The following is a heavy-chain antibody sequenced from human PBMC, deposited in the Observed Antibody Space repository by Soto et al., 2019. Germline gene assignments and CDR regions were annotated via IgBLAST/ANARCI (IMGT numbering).Heavy chain of an antibody. CDR1: GFTFSSYG. D-gene: IGHD6-13*01. CDR3: AKEGQEPGAGDAFDI. CDR2: ISYDGSNK. Sequence: GGSLRLSCAASGFTFSSYGMHWVRQAPGKGLEWVAVISYDGSNKYYADSVKGRFTISRDKSKNTLYLQMNSLRAEDTAVYYCAKEGQEPGAGDAFDIWGQGTMVTVSS. J-gene: IGHJ3*02. V-gene: IGHV3-30*18.